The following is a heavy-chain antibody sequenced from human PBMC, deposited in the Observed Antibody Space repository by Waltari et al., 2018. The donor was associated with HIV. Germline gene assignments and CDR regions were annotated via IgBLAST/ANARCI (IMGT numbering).Heavy chain of an antibody. Sequence: EVQVVESVGGLVQPGGSLSLSCAASGLPFSNYEMNWVRQAPGKGLEWVSYISSSGSTIYYADSVKGRFTISRDNAKNSLYLQMNSLRAEDTAVYFCARDGSSYYGLDYWGRGTLVTVSS. CDR2: ISSSGSTI. V-gene: IGHV3-48*03. J-gene: IGHJ4*02. CDR1: GLPFSNYE. D-gene: IGHD1-26*01. CDR3: ARDGSSYYGLDY.